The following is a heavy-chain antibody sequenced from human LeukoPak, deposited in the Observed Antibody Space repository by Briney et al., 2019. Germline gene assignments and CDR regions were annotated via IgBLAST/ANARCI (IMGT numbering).Heavy chain of an antibody. CDR1: GGSISSGSYY. V-gene: IGHV4-61*02. J-gene: IGHJ4*02. Sequence: SETLSLTCTVSGGSISSGSYYWSWIRQPAGKGLEWIGRIYTSGSTNYNPSLKSRVTISVDTSKNQFSLKLSSVTAADTAVYYCARSSASGKLLWFGELLDYWGQGTLVTVSS. CDR3: ARSSASGKLLWFGELLDY. D-gene: IGHD3-10*01. CDR2: IYTSGST.